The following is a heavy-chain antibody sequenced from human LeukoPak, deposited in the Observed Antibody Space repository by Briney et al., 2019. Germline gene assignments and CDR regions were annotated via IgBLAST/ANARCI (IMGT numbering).Heavy chain of an antibody. Sequence: PGGSLRLSCAVSGLTVSNNYMSWVRQAPGKGLEWVAVISYDGSNKYYADSVKGRFTISRDNSKNTLYLQMNSLRAEDTAVYYCAKDLYSSSWYDYYGMDVWGQGTTVTVSS. D-gene: IGHD6-13*01. CDR3: AKDLYSSSWYDYYGMDV. CDR2: ISYDGSNK. J-gene: IGHJ6*02. V-gene: IGHV3-30*18. CDR1: GLTVSNNY.